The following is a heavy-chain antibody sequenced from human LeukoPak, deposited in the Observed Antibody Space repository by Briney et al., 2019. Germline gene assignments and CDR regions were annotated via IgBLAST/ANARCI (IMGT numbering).Heavy chain of an antibody. J-gene: IGHJ3*02. CDR2: ISYDGTNK. D-gene: IGHD2-2*03. Sequence: GESLRLSCAASGFTFSSFGMHWVRQAPGRGLEWVALISYDGTNKYYAGSVKGRFTISRDNSKNTLYLQMNSLTAEDTAVYYCALSGGYCSSTSCYVDAAFDIWGQGTMVTVSS. CDR1: GFTFSSFG. V-gene: IGHV3-30*03. CDR3: ALSGGYCSSTSCYVDAAFDI.